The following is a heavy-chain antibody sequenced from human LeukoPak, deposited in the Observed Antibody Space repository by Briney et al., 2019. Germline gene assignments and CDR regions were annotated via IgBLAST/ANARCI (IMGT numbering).Heavy chain of an antibody. V-gene: IGHV1-46*01. Sequence: GASVKVSCKASGYTFTSYYMHWVRQAPGQGLEWMGIINPSGGSTSFAQKFRGRVTMTRDTSTSTVYMELSSLRSEDTGAYYCAREYDSSGYYFSRVWVSMGYWGQGTLVTVSS. CDR3: AREYDSSGYYFSRVWVSMGY. J-gene: IGHJ4*02. D-gene: IGHD3-22*01. CDR1: GYTFTSYY. CDR2: INPSGGST.